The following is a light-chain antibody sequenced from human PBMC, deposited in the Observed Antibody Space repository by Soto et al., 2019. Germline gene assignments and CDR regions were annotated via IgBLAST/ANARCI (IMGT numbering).Light chain of an antibody. J-gene: IGKJ1*01. Sequence: DIQMTQSPSTLSASVGDRVTITCRASQSISSWLAWYQQKPGKAPKLLIYKASSLQSGVPSRFSGSGSGTEFTLTISSLQPDDFATYYCHQYKTYWTFGHGTNVDIK. CDR2: KAS. CDR1: QSISSW. CDR3: HQYKTYWT. V-gene: IGKV1-5*03.